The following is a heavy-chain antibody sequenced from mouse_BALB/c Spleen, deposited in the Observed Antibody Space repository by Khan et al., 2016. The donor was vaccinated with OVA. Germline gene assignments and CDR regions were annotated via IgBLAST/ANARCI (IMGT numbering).Heavy chain of an antibody. CDR3: ERSETMTTVVATDFDY. CDR1: GYSITSDYA. CDR2: ISYSGRT. D-gene: IGHD1-1*01. V-gene: IGHV3-2*02. J-gene: IGHJ2*01. Sequence: EVQLQESGPGPVNPSQSLSLTCTVTGYSITSDYAWNWIRQFPGNKLEWMGYISYSGRTSYTPSLKSRISITRDTSKNQVFLMLNSVTTEDTATYFRERSETMTTVVATDFDYWGQGTTLTVSS.